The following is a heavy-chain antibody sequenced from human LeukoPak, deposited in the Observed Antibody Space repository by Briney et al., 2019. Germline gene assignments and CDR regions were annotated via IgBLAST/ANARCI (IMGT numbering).Heavy chain of an antibody. J-gene: IGHJ1*01. CDR3: ARRSSYSYFQH. V-gene: IGHV4-30-4*01. CDR2: IYYSGST. D-gene: IGHD3-3*01. CDR1: GGSISSGDYY. Sequence: TSQTLSLTCTVSGGSISSGDYYWSWIRQPPGKGLEWIGYIYYSGSTYYNPSLKSRVTISVDTSKNQFSLKLSSVTAADTAVYYCARRSSYSYFQHWGQGTLVTVSS.